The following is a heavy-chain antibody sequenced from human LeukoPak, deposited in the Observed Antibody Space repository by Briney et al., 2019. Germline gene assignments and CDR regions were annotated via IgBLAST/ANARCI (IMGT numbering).Heavy chain of an antibody. CDR3: AKERHRYCSSTSCYYFDY. V-gene: IGHV3-30*18. CDR2: ISYDGSNK. CDR1: GFTFSSYG. D-gene: IGHD2-2*01. Sequence: GGSLRLSCAASGFTFSSYGMHWVRQAPGKGLEWVAVISYDGSNKCYADSVKGRFTISRDNSKNTLYLQMNSLRAEDTAVYYCAKERHRYCSSTSCYYFDYWGQGTLVTVSS. J-gene: IGHJ4*02.